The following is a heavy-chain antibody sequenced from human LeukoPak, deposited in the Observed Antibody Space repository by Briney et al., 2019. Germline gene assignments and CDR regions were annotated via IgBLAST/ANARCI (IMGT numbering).Heavy chain of an antibody. CDR1: GFTFIDYA. V-gene: IGHV3-23*01. Sequence: PRGSLRLSCAASGFTFIDYAMSWVRQAPGKGLEWVSGISGGGASTYYADSVKGRFTISRGNSKNTMYLQMSSLRAEDTALYYCAKDVRSVATIIANWGQGTLVTVSS. CDR2: ISGGGAST. CDR3: AKDVRSVATIIAN. J-gene: IGHJ4*02. D-gene: IGHD5-12*01.